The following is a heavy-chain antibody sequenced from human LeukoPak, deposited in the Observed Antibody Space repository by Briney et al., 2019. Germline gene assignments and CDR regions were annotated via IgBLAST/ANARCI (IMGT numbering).Heavy chain of an antibody. Sequence: ASVKVSCKVSGYTLTELSMHWVRQAPGKGLEWMGGFDPEDGETIYAQKFQGRVTMTEDTSTDTAYMELSSLRSEDTAVYYCATDIDRTYGIDVWGQGTTVTVSS. J-gene: IGHJ6*02. V-gene: IGHV1-24*01. CDR1: GYTLTELS. CDR3: ATDIDRTYGIDV. CDR2: FDPEDGET.